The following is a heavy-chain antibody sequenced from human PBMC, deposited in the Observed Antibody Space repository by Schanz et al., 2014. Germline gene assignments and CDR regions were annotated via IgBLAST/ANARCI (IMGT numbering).Heavy chain of an antibody. J-gene: IGHJ3*02. CDR3: AKCIGWYGRCAFDI. CDR1: GFTVNTNY. CDR2: IYSGGST. D-gene: IGHD6-19*01. V-gene: IGHV3-53*01. Sequence: EVQLVESGGGLIQPGGSLRLSCAVSGFTVNTNYMSWVRQAPGKGLEWVSVIYSGGSTYYADSVKGRFTISRDNSKNTLYLQMNSLRAEDTAVYYCAKCIGWYGRCAFDIWGQGTMVTVSS.